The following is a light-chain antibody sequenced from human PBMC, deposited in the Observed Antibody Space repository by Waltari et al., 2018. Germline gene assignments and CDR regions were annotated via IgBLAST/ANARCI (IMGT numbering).Light chain of an antibody. V-gene: IGLV2-14*03. CDR1: SSDVGDFNY. CDR3: TSFTRSRTWV. J-gene: IGLJ1*01. CDR2: DVT. Sequence: QSALTQPASVSGSPGQSITISCTGSSSDVGDFNYVSWYQQNPGKDPKLIIFDVTDRPSGGSNRFAGSKSGTTASLTISGLQADDEADYYCTSFTRSRTWVFGSGTQVTVL.